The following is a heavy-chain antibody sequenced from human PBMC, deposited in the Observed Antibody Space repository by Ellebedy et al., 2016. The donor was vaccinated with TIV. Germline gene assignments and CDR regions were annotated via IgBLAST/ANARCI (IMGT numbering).Heavy chain of an antibody. V-gene: IGHV4-30-4*01. J-gene: IGHJ4*02. D-gene: IGHD5-18*01. CDR2: IHYSGST. CDR3: AGDVDTAMAY. CDR1: GGPISSGDYY. Sequence: SETLSLXXAVSGGPISSGDYYWSWIRQPPGKGLEWIGYIHYSGSTYYNPSLKSRVTVSVDTSKNQFSLKLSSVTAADTAVYYCAGDVDTAMAYWGQGTLVTVSS.